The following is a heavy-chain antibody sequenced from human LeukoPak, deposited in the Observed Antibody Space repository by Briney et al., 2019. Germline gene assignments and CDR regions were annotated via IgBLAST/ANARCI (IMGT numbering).Heavy chain of an antibody. CDR1: AYTFTSYG. CDR3: ARVPTFYSSGWYYFDY. V-gene: IGHV1-18*01. Sequence: ASVKVSCKASAYTFTSYGISWVRQAPGQGLEWMGWISAYNGNTNYAQKLQGRVTMTTDTSTSTAYMELRSLRSDDTAVYYCARVPTFYSSGWYYFDYWGQGTLVTVSS. CDR2: ISAYNGNT. J-gene: IGHJ4*02. D-gene: IGHD6-19*01.